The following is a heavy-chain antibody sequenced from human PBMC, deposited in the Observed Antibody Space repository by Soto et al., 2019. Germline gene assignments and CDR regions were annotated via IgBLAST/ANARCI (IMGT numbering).Heavy chain of an antibody. CDR1: GVSITPSY. J-gene: IGHJ4*02. Sequence: PSETLSLTCIVFGVSITPSYWIWIRQPAGKGLEWIGRIYTSGSTNYNPSLKSRVTMSVDTSKNQFSLKLSSVTAADTAVYYCARDWDIVVVPAAIGTGYFDYWGQGTLVTVSS. CDR3: ARDWDIVVVPAAIGTGYFDY. CDR2: IYTSGST. V-gene: IGHV4-4*07. D-gene: IGHD2-2*01.